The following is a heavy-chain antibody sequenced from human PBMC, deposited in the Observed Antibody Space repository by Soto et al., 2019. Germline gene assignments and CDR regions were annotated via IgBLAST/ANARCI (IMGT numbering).Heavy chain of an antibody. CDR1: GVTFSSYA. CDR2: ISGSGGST. V-gene: IGHV3-23*01. CDR3: AKFQRRTIWYRSAFVI. Sequence: GGSLRLSCTVSGVTFSSYAMTWVRQVPGKGLQWVSEISGSGGSTYYADSVKGRFTISRDNSKNTLHLRMDSLRAEDTAVYYCAKFQRRTIWYRSAFVIWGQGTVVTVSS. J-gene: IGHJ3*02. D-gene: IGHD6-13*01.